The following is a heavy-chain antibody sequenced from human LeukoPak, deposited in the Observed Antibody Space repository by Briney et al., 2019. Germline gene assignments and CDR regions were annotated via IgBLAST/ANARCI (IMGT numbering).Heavy chain of an antibody. CDR2: ISYDERKK. D-gene: IGHD5-12*01. CDR1: GVTFNTHG. J-gene: IGHJ4*02. CDR3: ARKYGGYADY. Sequence: GGSLRLSCAASGVTFNTHGMHWVRQAPGKGLEWVAVISYDERKKYYADSVKGRFTISRDNAKNSLYLQMNSLRDEDTAVYYCARKYGGYADYWGQGTLVTVSS. V-gene: IGHV3-33*08.